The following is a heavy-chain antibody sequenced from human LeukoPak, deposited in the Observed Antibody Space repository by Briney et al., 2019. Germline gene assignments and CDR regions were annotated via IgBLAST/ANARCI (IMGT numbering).Heavy chain of an antibody. J-gene: IGHJ4*02. CDR2: ISSRSSNI. D-gene: IGHD3-10*01. CDR3: ARVGEQLGFDY. Sequence: PGGALRLSCAASGFTFSGFSMNWVRQTPGKGLHWVSSISSRSSNIYYADSMKGRFTISRDNAKNSLYLQMNSLRAEDTAVYYCARVGEQLGFDYWGQGTLVTVSS. CDR1: GFTFSGFS. V-gene: IGHV3-21*01.